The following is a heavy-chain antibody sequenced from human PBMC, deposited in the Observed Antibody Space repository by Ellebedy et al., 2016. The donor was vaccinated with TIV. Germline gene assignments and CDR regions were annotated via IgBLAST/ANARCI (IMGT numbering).Heavy chain of an antibody. D-gene: IGHD2-2*01. CDR2: INPNSVGT. CDR1: GYTFTGYY. CDR3: ARGHCSSTSCHGDDAFDI. V-gene: IGHV1-2*04. J-gene: IGHJ3*02. Sequence: AASVKVSCKASGYTFTGYYMHWVRQAHGQGLEWMGWINPNSVGTNYAQKFQGWVTMTRDTSISTAYMELSRLRSDDTAVYYCARGHCSSTSCHGDDAFDIWGQGTMVTVSS.